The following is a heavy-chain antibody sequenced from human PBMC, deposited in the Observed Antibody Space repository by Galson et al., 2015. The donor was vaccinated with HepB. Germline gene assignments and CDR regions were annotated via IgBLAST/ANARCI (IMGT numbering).Heavy chain of an antibody. J-gene: IGHJ5*02. CDR1: GYTLTSHY. V-gene: IGHV1-46*03. CDR3: ARVGRSNYDFWTGSNGFDP. Sequence: SVKVSCKASGYTLTSHYIHWVRQAPGQGLEWMGIINPSSGITTFAQKFQGRVTMTRDTSTSTVYMEVSSLRSEDTAVYYCARVGRSNYDFWTGSNGFDPWGQGTLVTVSS. CDR2: INPSSGIT. D-gene: IGHD3-3*01.